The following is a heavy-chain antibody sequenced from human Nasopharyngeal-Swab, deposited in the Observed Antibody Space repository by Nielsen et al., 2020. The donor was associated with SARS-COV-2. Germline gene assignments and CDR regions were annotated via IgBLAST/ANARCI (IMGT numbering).Heavy chain of an antibody. J-gene: IGHJ4*02. CDR2: IWYDGSNK. CDR3: ARDGRFGELLGIGY. Sequence: LSLTCAASGFTFSSYGMHWVRQAPGKGLEWVAVIWYDGSNKYYADSVKGRLTISRDNSKNTLYLQMNSLRAEDTAVYYCARDGRFGELLGIGYWGQGTLVTVSS. D-gene: IGHD3-10*01. V-gene: IGHV3-33*01. CDR1: GFTFSSYG.